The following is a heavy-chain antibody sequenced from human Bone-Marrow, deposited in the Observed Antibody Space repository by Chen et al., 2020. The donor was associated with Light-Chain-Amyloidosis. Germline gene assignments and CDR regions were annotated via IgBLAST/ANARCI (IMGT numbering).Heavy chain of an antibody. J-gene: IGHJ4*02. V-gene: IGHV5-51*01. Sequence: EVKLAQSGPEVKKPGESLKISCKGSGYTFPNYWIGWLRQMPRKGLEWMGVIYPDDSDARYSPSFEGQVTISADKSITTAYLQWRSLKASDTAMYYCARRRDGYNFDYWGQGTLVTVSS. D-gene: IGHD5-12*01. CDR1: GYTFPNYW. CDR2: IYPDDSDA. CDR3: ARRRDGYNFDY.